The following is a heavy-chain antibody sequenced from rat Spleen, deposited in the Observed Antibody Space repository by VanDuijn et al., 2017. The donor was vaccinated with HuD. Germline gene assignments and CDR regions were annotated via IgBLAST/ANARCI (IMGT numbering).Heavy chain of an antibody. D-gene: IGHD1-2*01. J-gene: IGHJ4*01. V-gene: IGHV5-7*01. CDR3: ARQGAISGVMDA. CDR2: IIYDGSRT. Sequence: EVHLVESGGGLVQPGRSLKLSCTASGFTFSDYYMAWVRQAPKKGLEWVATIIYDGSRTYYRDSVKGRFTISRDNAKRTLYLQMDSLRSEDTATYYCARQGAISGVMDAWGQGASVTVSS. CDR1: GFTFSDYY.